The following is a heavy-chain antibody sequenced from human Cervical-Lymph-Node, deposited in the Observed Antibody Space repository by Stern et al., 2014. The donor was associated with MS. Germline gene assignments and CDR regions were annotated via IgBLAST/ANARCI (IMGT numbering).Heavy chain of an antibody. Sequence: EVQLVESGGGIVQPGGSLMISCVASGFNFRTYWMHWVRQGPGKGLEWVSRINGDGTVSTYADSVSGRFTISRNNANNTMSLQLDNLRVEDTAIYYCASAYRASWGQGTLVTVST. J-gene: IGHJ4*02. CDR3: ASAYRAS. CDR1: GFNFRTYW. D-gene: IGHD1-1*01. CDR2: INGDGTVS. V-gene: IGHV3-74*02.